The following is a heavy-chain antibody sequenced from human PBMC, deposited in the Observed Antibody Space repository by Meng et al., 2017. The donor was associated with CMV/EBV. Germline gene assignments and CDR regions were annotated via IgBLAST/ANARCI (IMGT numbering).Heavy chain of an antibody. Sequence: ASVKVSCKASGYTFTSYGISWVRQAPGQGLEWMGWISAYNDNTNYAQKLQGRVTMTTDTSTSTAYMELRSLRSDDTAVYYCARLSGPQYYYDSSGYYNYWGQGTLVTVSS. D-gene: IGHD3-22*01. CDR1: GYTFTSYG. CDR2: ISAYNDNT. J-gene: IGHJ4*02. CDR3: ARLSGPQYYYDSSGYYNY. V-gene: IGHV1-18*01.